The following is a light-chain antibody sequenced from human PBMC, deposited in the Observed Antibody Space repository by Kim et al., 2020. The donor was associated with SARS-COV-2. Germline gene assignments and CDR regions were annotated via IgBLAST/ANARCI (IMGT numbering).Light chain of an antibody. CDR3: QQYTTSPIT. CDR1: ETIDNNY. J-gene: IGKJ5*01. Sequence: EILLTQSPVTLSLSQGESATVSCRATETIDNNYLAWYQQKPGQAPRLLIYGASTRATGIPDRFRGSGSGTDFTLTISGLEPEDFAVFYCQQYTTSPITFGQGTRLEIK. V-gene: IGKV3-20*01. CDR2: GAS.